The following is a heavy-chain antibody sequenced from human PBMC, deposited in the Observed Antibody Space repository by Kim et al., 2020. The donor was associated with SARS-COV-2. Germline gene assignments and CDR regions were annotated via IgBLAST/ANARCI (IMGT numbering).Heavy chain of an antibody. J-gene: IGHJ6*02. Sequence: GGSLRLSCAASGFTVSSNYMSWVRQAPGKGLEWVSVIYSGGSTYYADSVKGRFTISRHNSKNTLYLQMNSLRAEDTAVYYCARGRRPDYGDYTSDYYYGMDVWGQGTTVTVSS. CDR2: IYSGGST. CDR3: ARGRRPDYGDYTSDYYYGMDV. CDR1: GFTVSSNY. V-gene: IGHV3-53*04. D-gene: IGHD4-17*01.